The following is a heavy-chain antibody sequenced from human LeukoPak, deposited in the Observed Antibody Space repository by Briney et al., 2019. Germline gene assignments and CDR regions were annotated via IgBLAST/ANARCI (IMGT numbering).Heavy chain of an antibody. J-gene: IGHJ4*02. D-gene: IGHD3/OR15-3a*01. V-gene: IGHV3-66*01. CDR3: TKDDLLCGTCSPFDY. Sequence: GGSLRLSCAASGFTVSSNYMSWVRQAPGKGLEWVSVIYSGGSTYYADSVKGRFTISRDNSKNTLYLQMNSLRAEDTAVYYCTKDDLLCGTCSPFDYWGQGTLVTVSS. CDR2: IYSGGST. CDR1: GFTVSSNY.